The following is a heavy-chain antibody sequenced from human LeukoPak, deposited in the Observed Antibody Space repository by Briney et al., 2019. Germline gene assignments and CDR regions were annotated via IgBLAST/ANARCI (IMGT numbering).Heavy chain of an antibody. CDR1: GGSISSYY. V-gene: IGHV4-59*01. CDR3: ARDTGGYYYRWFDP. J-gene: IGHJ5*02. Sequence: PSETLCLTCTVSGGSISSYYWSWIRQPPGKGLEWIGYIYYSGSTNYNPSLKSRVTISVDTSKNQFSLKLSSVTAADTAVYYCARDTGGYYYRWFDPWGQGTLVTVSS. D-gene: IGHD3-22*01. CDR2: IYYSGST.